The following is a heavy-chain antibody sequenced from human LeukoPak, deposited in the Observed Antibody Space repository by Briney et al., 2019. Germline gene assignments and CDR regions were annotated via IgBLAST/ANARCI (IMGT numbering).Heavy chain of an antibody. V-gene: IGHV3-11*04. J-gene: IGHJ4*02. Sequence: GGSLRLSCAASGFIFSDYYMSWIRQAPGKGLEWVSYISSSGSTKYYADSVKGRFTISRDNAKNSLYLQMNSLRAEDTAVYYCARAGITGTLDYWGQGTLVTVSS. CDR1: GFIFSDYY. CDR3: ARAGITGTLDY. D-gene: IGHD1-20*01. CDR2: ISSSGSTK.